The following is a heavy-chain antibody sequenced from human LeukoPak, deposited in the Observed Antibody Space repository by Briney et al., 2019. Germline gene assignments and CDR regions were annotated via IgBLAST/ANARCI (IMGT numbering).Heavy chain of an antibody. Sequence: GGSLSLSCAASGFTFSSYSMNWVRQAPGKGLEWVSSISSSSSYIYYADSVKGRFTISRDNAKNSLYLQMNSLRAEDTAVYYCARAAMSYSSGQESGYWGQGTLVTVSS. CDR2: ISSSSSYI. J-gene: IGHJ4*02. CDR1: GFTFSSYS. V-gene: IGHV3-21*01. D-gene: IGHD6-19*01. CDR3: ARAAMSYSSGQESGY.